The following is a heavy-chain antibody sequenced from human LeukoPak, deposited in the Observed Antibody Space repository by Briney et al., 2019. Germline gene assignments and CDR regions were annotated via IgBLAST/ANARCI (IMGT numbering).Heavy chain of an antibody. Sequence: ASVKVSCTASGYTFTIYSMNRVRQAPGQGPEWMGLINPSDASTTYAQKFQGRVTMTRDMSTSTVYMELSSLRSEDTAVYYCARLARYSWSPISPLYYYYYMDVWGKGTTVTVSS. CDR1: GYTFTIYS. V-gene: IGHV1-46*01. CDR3: ARLARYSWSPISPLYYYYYMDV. CDR2: INPSDAST. J-gene: IGHJ6*03. D-gene: IGHD1-26*01.